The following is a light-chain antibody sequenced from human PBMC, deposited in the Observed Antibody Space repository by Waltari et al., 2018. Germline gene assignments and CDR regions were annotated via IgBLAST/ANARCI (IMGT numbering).Light chain of an antibody. V-gene: IGKV3-20*01. Sequence: TQSPGTLSLSPGERATLSCRASQSVRSNYLAWYQQKPGQAPRLLIYGASSRATGIPDRFSGSGSGTDFTLTISRLEPEDFAVYYCQHYDSSLITFGQGTRLEIK. J-gene: IGKJ5*01. CDR3: QHYDSSLIT. CDR2: GAS. CDR1: QSVRSNY.